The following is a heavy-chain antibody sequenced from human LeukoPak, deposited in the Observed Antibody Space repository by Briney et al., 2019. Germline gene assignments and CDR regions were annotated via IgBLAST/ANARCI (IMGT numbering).Heavy chain of an antibody. J-gene: IGHJ6*02. D-gene: IGHD1-26*01. Sequence: GGSLRPSCAASGFTFSSYAMSWVRQAPGKGLEWVSAISGSGGSTYYADSVKGRFTISRDNSKNTLYLQMNSLRAEDTAVYYCARDFQWEPTGGYYYGMDVWGQGTTVTVFS. CDR3: ARDFQWEPTGGYYYGMDV. CDR1: GFTFSSYA. CDR2: ISGSGGST. V-gene: IGHV3-23*01.